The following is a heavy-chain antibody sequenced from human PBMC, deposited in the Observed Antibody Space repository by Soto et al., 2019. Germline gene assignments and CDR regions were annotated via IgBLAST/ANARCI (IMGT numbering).Heavy chain of an antibody. V-gene: IGHV4-30-4*01. CDR3: EGTGTTDDF. D-gene: IGHD1-7*01. CDR1: GASVNTGDYY. Sequence: SETLSLTCTVSGASVNTGDYYWSYIRQPPGKGLEWLGYIFYSGDTYYNPSLKSRATISLNTSRNQFSLTLTSVTDADTAVYYCEGTGTTDDFWGRGTLVTVSS. CDR2: IFYSGDT. J-gene: IGHJ1*01.